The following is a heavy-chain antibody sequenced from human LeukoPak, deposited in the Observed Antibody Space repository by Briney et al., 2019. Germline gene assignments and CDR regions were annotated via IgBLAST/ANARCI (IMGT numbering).Heavy chain of an antibody. CDR3: ASGRLVGAPDY. Sequence: GGALRLSCAASGFTFSSYWMHWVRQPPGKGLVWVSRITSDGSGIGYADSVKGRFSTSRDNAKNTLYLQMNSLRAEDTAVYYCASGRLVGAPDYWGQGTLVTVSS. CDR2: ITSDGSGI. CDR1: GFTFSSYW. D-gene: IGHD1-26*01. V-gene: IGHV3-74*01. J-gene: IGHJ4*02.